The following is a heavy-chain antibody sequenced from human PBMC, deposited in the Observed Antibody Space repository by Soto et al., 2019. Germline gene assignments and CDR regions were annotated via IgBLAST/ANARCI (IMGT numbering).Heavy chain of an antibody. Sequence: QVQLVQSGAEVKKPGASVKVSCKASGYTFTSYAMHWVRQAPGQRLEWMGWINAGNGNTKYSQKFQGRVTITRDTSAGTAYMELSSLRSEDTAVYYCARAVVAARPMYYYYMDVWGKGTTVTVSS. D-gene: IGHD6-6*01. V-gene: IGHV1-3*01. CDR3: ARAVVAARPMYYYYMDV. CDR2: INAGNGNT. J-gene: IGHJ6*03. CDR1: GYTFTSYA.